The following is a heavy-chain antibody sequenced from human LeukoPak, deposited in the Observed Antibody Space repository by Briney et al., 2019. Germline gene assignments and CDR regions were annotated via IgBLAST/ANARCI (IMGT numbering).Heavy chain of an antibody. CDR2: ISSSSSYI. Sequence: PGGSLRLSCAASGLTFSTYTMNWVRQAPGKGLEWVSYISSSSSYIYYADSVKGRFTISRDNAKNSLYLQTNSLRAEDTAVYYCARLGSSSDFWGQGTLVTVSS. CDR1: GLTFSTYT. CDR3: ARLGSSSDF. V-gene: IGHV3-21*01. D-gene: IGHD2-2*01. J-gene: IGHJ4*02.